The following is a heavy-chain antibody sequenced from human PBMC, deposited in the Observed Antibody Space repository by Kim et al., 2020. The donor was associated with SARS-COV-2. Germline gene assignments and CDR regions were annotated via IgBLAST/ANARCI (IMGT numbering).Heavy chain of an antibody. J-gene: IGHJ5*02. Sequence: SETLSLTCTVSGGSISSSSYYWGWIRQPPGKGLEWIGSIYYSGSTYYNPSLKSRVTISVDTSKNQFSLKLSSVTAADTAVYYGARVLVVVVAATMVEDWFDPWGQGTLVTGSS. CDR1: GGSISSSSYY. CDR2: IYYSGST. V-gene: IGHV4-39*07. CDR3: ARVLVVVVAATMVEDWFDP. D-gene: IGHD2-15*01.